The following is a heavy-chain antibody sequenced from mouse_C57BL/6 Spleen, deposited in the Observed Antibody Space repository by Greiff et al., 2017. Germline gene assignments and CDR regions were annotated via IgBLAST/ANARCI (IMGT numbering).Heavy chain of an antibody. CDR2: LYPGSGST. J-gene: IGHJ2*01. V-gene: IGHV1-55*01. CDR1: GYTFTSYW. Sequence: QVQLQQPGAELVKPGASVKMSCKASGYTFTSYWITWVKQRPGQGLVWIGDLYPGSGSTNYNEKFKSKATLTVDSSSSTAYMQLSRLTSEDSAVYCCARRAYGSSYLDYWGKGTTLTVSS. D-gene: IGHD1-1*01. CDR3: ARRAYGSSYLDY.